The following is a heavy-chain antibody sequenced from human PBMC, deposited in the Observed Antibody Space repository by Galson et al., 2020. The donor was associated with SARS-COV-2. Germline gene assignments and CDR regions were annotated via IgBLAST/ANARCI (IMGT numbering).Heavy chain of an antibody. CDR1: GASLITTDYY. V-gene: IGHV4-39*01. CDR2: IFYTGDT. Sequence: SETLSLTCTVSGASLITTDYYWDWIRQAPGKALESIGTIFYTGDTDSSPSLRSRVTISVDTSKNQFSLRLTSVTAADTAVYYCARRAQHGTWRYDPWGPGTLVAVSS. CDR3: ARRAQHGTWRYDP. D-gene: IGHD1-1*01. J-gene: IGHJ5*02.